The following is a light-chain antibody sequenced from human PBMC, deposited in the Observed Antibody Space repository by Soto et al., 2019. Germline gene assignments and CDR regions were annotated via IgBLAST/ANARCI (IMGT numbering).Light chain of an antibody. J-gene: IGKJ1*01. CDR1: QSVSRW. CDR2: KAS. Sequence: DIQLTQSPSTLSASVGDRVTVTCRASQSVSRWLAWYQQKPGKAPKLLIYKASTLESGVPSRFSGSGSGTELTLAISSLQPDDSATYYCQQYNDNWTFGQGTKVEIK. V-gene: IGKV1-5*03. CDR3: QQYNDNWT.